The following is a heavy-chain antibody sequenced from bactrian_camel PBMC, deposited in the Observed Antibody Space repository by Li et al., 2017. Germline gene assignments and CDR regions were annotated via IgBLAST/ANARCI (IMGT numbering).Heavy chain of an antibody. CDR3: AARLSRPCTSAYTY. D-gene: IGHD1*01. CDR1: GFTFASYY. Sequence: HVQLVESGGGLVQSRGSLRLSCAASGFTFASYYMTWVRQAPGKGLEWVSIIYTDGSITYYAESVKGRFTISKDNVKNTLYPQMNSLKPEDTAMYYCAARLSRPCTSAYTYWGQGTQVTVS. V-gene: IGHV3-2*01. CDR2: IYTDGSIT. J-gene: IGHJ4*01.